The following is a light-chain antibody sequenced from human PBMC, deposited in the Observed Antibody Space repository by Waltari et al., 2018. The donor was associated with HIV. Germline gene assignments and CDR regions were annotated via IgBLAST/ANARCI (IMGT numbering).Light chain of an antibody. V-gene: IGLV8-61*01. Sequence: QTVVTQEPSFSVSPGGTVTLTCGLSSGSVSTCYYPSWYQQTPGQAPRTLIYSTNTRSSGVPDRFSGSILGNKAALTITGAQADDESDYYCVLYMGSGLWVFGGGTKLTVL. CDR1: SGSVSTCYY. CDR2: STN. J-gene: IGLJ3*02. CDR3: VLYMGSGLWV.